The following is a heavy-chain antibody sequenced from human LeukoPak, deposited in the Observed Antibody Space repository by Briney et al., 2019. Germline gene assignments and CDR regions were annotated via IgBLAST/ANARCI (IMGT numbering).Heavy chain of an antibody. D-gene: IGHD4-23*01. CDR3: AREDYFGNGY. V-gene: IGHV3-48*02. CDR1: AFTFSSYE. J-gene: IGHJ4*02. CDR2: ISSSSSTI. Sequence: PGGSLRLSCAASAFTFSSYEMNWVRQAPGKGLEWVSYISSSSSTIYSADSVKGRFTISRDNAKHSLYLQMNSLRDEDTAVYYCAREDYFGNGYWGQGTLVTVSS.